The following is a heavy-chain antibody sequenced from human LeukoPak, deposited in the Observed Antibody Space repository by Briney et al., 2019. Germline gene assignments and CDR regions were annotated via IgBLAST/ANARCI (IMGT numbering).Heavy chain of an antibody. CDR3: AVEMAYPQRKGDFDY. CDR2: IYTSGST. Sequence: SETLSLTCIVSGGSISSGSYYWSWIRQPAGKGLEWIGRIYTSGSTNYNPSLKSRVTISVDTSKNQFSLKLSSVTAADTAVYYCAVEMAYPQRKGDFDYWGQGTLVTVSS. V-gene: IGHV4-61*02. CDR1: GGSISSGSYY. J-gene: IGHJ4*02. D-gene: IGHD5-24*01.